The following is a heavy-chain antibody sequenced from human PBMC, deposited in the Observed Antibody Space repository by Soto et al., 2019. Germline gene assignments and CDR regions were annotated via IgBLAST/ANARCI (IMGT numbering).Heavy chain of an antibody. D-gene: IGHD3-16*01. J-gene: IGHJ4*02. CDR2: ISYDGSNK. CDR1: GFTFSSYA. V-gene: IGHV3-30-3*01. Sequence: QVQLVESGGGVVQPGRFLRLSCAASGFTFSSYAMHWVRQAPGKGLEWVAVISYDGSNKYYADSVKGRFTISRDNSKNTLYLQMNSLRAEDTAVYYCARAYEGDYFDYWGQGTLVTVSS. CDR3: ARAYEGDYFDY.